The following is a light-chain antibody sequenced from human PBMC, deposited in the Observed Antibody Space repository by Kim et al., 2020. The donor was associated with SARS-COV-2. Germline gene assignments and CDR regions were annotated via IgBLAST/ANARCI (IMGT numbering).Light chain of an antibody. CDR3: QQRSNWLIT. CDR2: DAS. J-gene: IGKJ5*01. CDR1: QSVSSY. Sequence: ISPGERATLSCRASQSVSSYLAWYQQKPGQAPRLLFYDASNRATGIPARFSGSGSGTDFTLTISSLEPEDFAVYYCQQRSNWLITFGQGTRLEIK. V-gene: IGKV3-11*01.